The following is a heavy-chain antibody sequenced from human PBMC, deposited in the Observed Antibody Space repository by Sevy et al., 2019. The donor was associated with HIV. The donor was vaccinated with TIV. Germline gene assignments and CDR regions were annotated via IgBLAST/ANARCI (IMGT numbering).Heavy chain of an antibody. CDR1: DDSINSYY. V-gene: IGHV4-59*08. Sequence: SETLSLTCSASDDSINSYYWSWIRQPPGKGLEWIGYIYNNIGSTSYNPSLTSRVTISVDTSKNHFSLKLTSLTAADTAIYYCARGAVVIGTAATPVLDFWGLGSLVTVSS. D-gene: IGHD2-2*01. J-gene: IGHJ4*02. CDR3: ARGAVVIGTAATPVLDF. CDR2: IYNNIGST.